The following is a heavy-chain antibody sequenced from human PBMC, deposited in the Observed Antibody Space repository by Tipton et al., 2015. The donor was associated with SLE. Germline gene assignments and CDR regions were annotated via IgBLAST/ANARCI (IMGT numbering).Heavy chain of an antibody. V-gene: IGHV4-34*01. CDR2: INHSGGT. CDR3: ARAPGLDRDYYYYYMDV. CDR1: GGSFSGYY. Sequence: TLSLTCAVYGGSFSGYYWSWIRQPPGKGPEWIGEINHSGGTNYNPSLKSRVTISVDTSKNQFSLKLSSVTAADTAVYYCARAPGLDRDYYYYYMDVWGKGTTVTVSS. D-gene: IGHD3/OR15-3a*01. J-gene: IGHJ6*03.